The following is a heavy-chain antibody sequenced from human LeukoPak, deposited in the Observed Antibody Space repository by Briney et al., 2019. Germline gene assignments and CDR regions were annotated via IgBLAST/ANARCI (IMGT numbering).Heavy chain of an antibody. CDR1: GLTFNAFA. V-gene: IGHV3-23*01. Sequence: GGSLRLSCAASGLTFNAFAMNWVRQAPGKGLEWVSSISGTSGSTYSAEFVMGRFTISRDNAKNALFLQMNSLRAGDTAVYYCARGKYPGAFDIWGQGTMVTVSS. D-gene: IGHD2-2*01. CDR2: ISGTSGST. J-gene: IGHJ3*02. CDR3: ARGKYPGAFDI.